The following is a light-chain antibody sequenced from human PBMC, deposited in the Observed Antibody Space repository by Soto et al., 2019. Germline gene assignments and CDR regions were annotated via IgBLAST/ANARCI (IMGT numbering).Light chain of an antibody. CDR2: GAS. CDR1: QSVSSS. Sequence: EIVMTQSPATLSVSPGERATLSCRASQSVSSSLAWYQQKPGQAPRLLIYGASTRATDVPARFSGSGSGTEFTLTVSSLQSEECAVYFCQQYNNRPPVTFGQGTKVDIK. V-gene: IGKV3-15*01. J-gene: IGKJ2*01. CDR3: QQYNNRPPVT.